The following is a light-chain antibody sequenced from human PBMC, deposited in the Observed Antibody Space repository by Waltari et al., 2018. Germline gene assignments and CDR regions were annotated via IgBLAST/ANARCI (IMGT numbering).Light chain of an antibody. CDR2: KVF. CDR1: QSLVHSDGNTY. J-gene: IGKJ4*01. CDR3: MQGTYGLT. Sequence: DVVMTQSPLSLPVTLGQPASISCRSSQSLVHSDGNTYLKWFHKRPSQSPRNRIYKVFKRESGVPDRFSGSGSGTNFTLKISRVEAEDFGVYFCMQGTYGLTFGGGTKVEIK. V-gene: IGKV2-30*02.